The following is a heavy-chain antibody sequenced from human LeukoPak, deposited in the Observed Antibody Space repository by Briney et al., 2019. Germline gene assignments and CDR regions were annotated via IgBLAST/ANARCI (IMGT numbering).Heavy chain of an antibody. CDR3: ARVPSDIVVVEPATPDF. CDR1: GFTFSSFS. V-gene: IGHV3-21*01. D-gene: IGHD2-15*01. CDR2: ISSRSTYI. J-gene: IGHJ4*02. Sequence: PGGSLRLSCAASGFTFSSFSMNWVRQAPGKGLECVSSISSRSTYIYYADSVTGRFTISRDNAKNSLYLQVNSLRAEDTAVYYCARVPSDIVVVEPATPDFWGQGTLVTVSS.